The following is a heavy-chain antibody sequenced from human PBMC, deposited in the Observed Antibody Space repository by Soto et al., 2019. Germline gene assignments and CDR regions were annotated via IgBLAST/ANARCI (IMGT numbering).Heavy chain of an antibody. D-gene: IGHD6-19*01. J-gene: IGHJ4*02. CDR2: IWYDGSNK. CDR3: ARDRYSSGWYDLDY. CDR1: GFTFSNYG. Sequence: QVQLVESGGGVVQPGRSLRLSCAASGFTFSNYGMHWVRQAPGKGLEWVAVIWYDGSNKYYADSVKGRFTISRDNSKNTLYLQMNSLRAEDTAVYYCARDRYSSGWYDLDYWGQETLVTVSS. V-gene: IGHV3-33*01.